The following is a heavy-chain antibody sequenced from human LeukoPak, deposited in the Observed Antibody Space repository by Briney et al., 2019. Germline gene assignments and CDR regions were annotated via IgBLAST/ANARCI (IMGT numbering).Heavy chain of an antibody. CDR1: SGSITSNNYY. D-gene: IGHD6-13*01. Sequence: SETLSLTCTVSSGSITSNNYYWGWLRQPPGKGLEWIGSIYYSGNTYYNPSFKTRLTMSVDTSKNQFSLKLSSVTAADTAVYYCARHYVAAAGNWLGPWGQGTLVTVSS. V-gene: IGHV4-39*01. J-gene: IGHJ5*02. CDR2: IYYSGNT. CDR3: ARHYVAAAGNWLGP.